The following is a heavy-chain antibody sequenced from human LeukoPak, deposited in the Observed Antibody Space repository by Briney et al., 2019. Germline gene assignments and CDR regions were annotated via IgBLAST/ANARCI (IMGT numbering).Heavy chain of an antibody. J-gene: IGHJ4*02. D-gene: IGHD5-24*01. V-gene: IGHV3-7*01. CDR1: GFTSSSYW. Sequence: GGSLRLSCAASGFTSSSYWMSWVRQAPGKGLEWVANIQQGGSAKYYVDTVKGRFTISRDDAKNSLYLQMDSLRAEDTAVYFCARIRGDGSTFEYWGRGTLVTVSS. CDR2: IQQGGSAK. CDR3: ARIRGDGSTFEY.